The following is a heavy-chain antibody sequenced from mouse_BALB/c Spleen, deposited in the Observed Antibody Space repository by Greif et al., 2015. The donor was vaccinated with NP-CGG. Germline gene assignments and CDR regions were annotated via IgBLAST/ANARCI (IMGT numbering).Heavy chain of an antibody. D-gene: IGHD2-14*01. Sequence: QVQLQHSGAELAKPGASVKMSCKASGYTFTRYWMHWVKQRPGQGLEWIGYINPSTGYTEYNKKFKDKATLTADKSSSTYYSQLSSLIFDDAAGDDGARDWVLDVLDYWVQGTTLTVSS. CDR3: ARDWVLDVLDY. CDR2: INPSTGYT. V-gene: IGHV1-7*01. CDR1: GYTFTRYW. J-gene: IGHJ2*01.